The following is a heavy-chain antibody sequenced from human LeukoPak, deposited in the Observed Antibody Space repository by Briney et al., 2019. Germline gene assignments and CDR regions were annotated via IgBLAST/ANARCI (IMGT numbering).Heavy chain of an antibody. CDR2: IYYSGIT. CDR3: ASATTIAACFDY. J-gene: IGHJ4*02. V-gene: IGHV4-39*01. CDR1: GDSITSSNYY. D-gene: IGHD6-6*01. Sequence: VKPSETLSLTCSVSGDSITSSNYYWGWIRQPPGKGLEWIGSIYYSGITYYNVSLKSRVTISVDTSKNQFSLKLSSVTAADTAVYYCASATTIAACFDYWGQGTLVTVSS.